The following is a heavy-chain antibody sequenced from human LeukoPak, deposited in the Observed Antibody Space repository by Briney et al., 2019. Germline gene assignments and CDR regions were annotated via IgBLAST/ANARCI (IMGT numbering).Heavy chain of an antibody. V-gene: IGHV1-2*02. J-gene: IGHJ3*02. CDR3: APLHPVDDSSGYYDAFDI. CDR2: VNPNSGGT. D-gene: IGHD3-22*01. CDR1: GYTFTGYY. Sequence: GASVKVSCKASGYTFTGYYMHWVRQAPGQGLEWMGWVNPNSGGTNYAQKFQGRVTMTRDTSISTAYMELSRLRSDDTAVYYCAPLHPVDDSSGYYDAFDIWGQGTMVTVSS.